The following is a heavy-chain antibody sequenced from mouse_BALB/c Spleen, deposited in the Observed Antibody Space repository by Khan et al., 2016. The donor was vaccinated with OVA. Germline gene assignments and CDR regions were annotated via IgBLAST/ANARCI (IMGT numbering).Heavy chain of an antibody. Sequence: DVQLVESGGDLVKPGGSLKLSCAASGFTFSSYGMSWVRQTPDKRLEWVATISSAGDYTFYPDNVKGRFTISRDNAKNTLYLQVSSLKSEDTAMYYCASHLTGSFAYWGQGTLVTVSA. CDR1: GFTFSSYG. J-gene: IGHJ3*01. CDR3: ASHLTGSFAY. CDR2: ISSAGDYT. D-gene: IGHD4-1*01. V-gene: IGHV5-6*01.